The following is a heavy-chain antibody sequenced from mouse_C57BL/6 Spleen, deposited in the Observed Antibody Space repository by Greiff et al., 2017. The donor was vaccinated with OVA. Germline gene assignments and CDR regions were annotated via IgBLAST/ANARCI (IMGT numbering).Heavy chain of an antibody. CDR1: GYTFTSYW. CDR2: IYPGSGST. D-gene: IGHD1-1*01. Sequence: QVQLQQPGAELVKPGASVKMSCKASGYTFTSYWITWVKQRPGQGLEWIGDIYPGSGSTNYNEKFKSKATLTVDTSSSPAYMQLSSLTSEDSAVYYCARRRYYGSRGGYFDVWGTGTTVTVSS. V-gene: IGHV1-55*01. CDR3: ARRRYYGSRGGYFDV. J-gene: IGHJ1*03.